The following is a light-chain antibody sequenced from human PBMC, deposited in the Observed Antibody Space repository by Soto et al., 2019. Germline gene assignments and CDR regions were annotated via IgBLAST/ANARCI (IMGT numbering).Light chain of an antibody. CDR3: SLAFLGARF. J-gene: IGLJ2*01. CDR2: DTS. CDR1: TGTVTSGLY. V-gene: IGLV7-46*01. Sequence: QAVVTQEPSLTVSPGGTVTLTCGSSTGTVTSGLYPYWFQQKPGQAPRTLIYDTSNKHSLTPARFSGSLLGGKSALTLSGAQPEDEAEYYCSLAFLGARFFGGGTKLTVL.